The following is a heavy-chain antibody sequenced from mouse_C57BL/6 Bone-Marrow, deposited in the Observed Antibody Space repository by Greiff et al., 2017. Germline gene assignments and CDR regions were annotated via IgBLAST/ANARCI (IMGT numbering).Heavy chain of an antibody. J-gene: IGHJ3*01. CDR3: VPTLYYYYGGAY. CDR2: IDPSDSYT. CDR1: GYTFTSYW. V-gene: IGHV1-59*01. D-gene: IGHD1-1*01. Sequence: QVQLQQPGAELVRPGTSVKLSCKASGYTFTSYWMHWVKQRPGQGLEWIGVIDPSDSYTNYNQKFKGKATLTVDTSSSTAYMQLSSLTSEDSAVYYCVPTLYYYYGGAYWGQGTLVTVSA.